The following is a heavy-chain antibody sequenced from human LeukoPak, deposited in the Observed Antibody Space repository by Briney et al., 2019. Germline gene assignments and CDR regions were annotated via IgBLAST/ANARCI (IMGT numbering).Heavy chain of an antibody. CDR3: ARSPNYYGSGSYYPYFDY. J-gene: IGHJ4*02. V-gene: IGHV4-34*01. D-gene: IGHD3-10*01. Sequence: SETLSLTCAVYGGSFSGYYWSWIRQPPGKGLEWIGEINHSGSTNYNPSLKSRVTISVDTSKNQFSLKLSSVTAADTAVYYCARSPNYYGSGSYYPYFDYWGQGTLVTVSS. CDR1: GGSFSGYY. CDR2: INHSGST.